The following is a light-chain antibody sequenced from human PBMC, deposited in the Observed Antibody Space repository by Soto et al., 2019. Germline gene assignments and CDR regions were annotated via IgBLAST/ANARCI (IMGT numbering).Light chain of an antibody. CDR1: SSNVGGYNL. CDR3: CSYESSQDTNYV. CDR2: GAS. V-gene: IGLV2-23*01. Sequence: QSALTQPASVSGSPGQSITISCTGTSSNVGGYNLVSWYQQHPGKAPKLMIYGASKRPSGVSDRFSGSKSGSTASLTISGLQAEDEADYYCCSYESSQDTNYVFGAGTKLTVL. J-gene: IGLJ1*01.